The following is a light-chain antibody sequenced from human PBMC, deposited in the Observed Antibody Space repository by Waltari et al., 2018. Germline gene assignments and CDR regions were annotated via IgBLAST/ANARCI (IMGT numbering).Light chain of an antibody. Sequence: QLVLTQSPSASASLGASVTLTCTQTSGHSSTIHACLHQQAGKGPRYLMKVNSDGTHRKGDEIPDRFSGSSSGAERHLTISSLQSEDEADYYCETGGHGTWVFGGGTKLTVL. CDR2: VNSDGTH. V-gene: IGLV4-69*01. CDR1: SGHSSTI. CDR3: ETGGHGTWV. J-gene: IGLJ3*02.